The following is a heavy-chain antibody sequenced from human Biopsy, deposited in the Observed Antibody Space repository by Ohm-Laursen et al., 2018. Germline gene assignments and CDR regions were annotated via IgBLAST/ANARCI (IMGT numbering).Heavy chain of an antibody. J-gene: IGHJ5*02. D-gene: IGHD3-22*01. Sequence: SSVKVSCKASGGTFSSDIFAWVRQAPGQRPEWMGDVMPFFGTAQYAPKLQGRVSMTADKTTYTAYMELTSLTSEDTAVYFCARHYYDTSGYNWFDPWGQGTLVTVTS. CDR1: GGTFSSDI. CDR2: VMPFFGTA. CDR3: ARHYYDTSGYNWFDP. V-gene: IGHV1-69*06.